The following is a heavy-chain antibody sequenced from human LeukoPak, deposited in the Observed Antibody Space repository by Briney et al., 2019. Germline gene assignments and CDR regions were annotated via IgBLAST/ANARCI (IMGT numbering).Heavy chain of an antibody. CDR2: IYNSGNTNY. CDR1: GGSISSGSYY. Sequence: PSETLSLTCTVSGGSISSGSYYWSCIPQPAGKELECIGRIYNSGNTNYNYNPSLKSRVTISLDTSKNQFSLKLSSVTAADTAVYYCARLRGDLLRGIDSWGQGTLVTVSS. D-gene: IGHD2-21*02. V-gene: IGHV4-61*02. J-gene: IGHJ4*02. CDR3: ARLRGDLLRGIDS.